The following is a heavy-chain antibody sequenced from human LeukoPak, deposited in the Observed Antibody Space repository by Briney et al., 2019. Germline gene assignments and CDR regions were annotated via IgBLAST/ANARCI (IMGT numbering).Heavy chain of an antibody. V-gene: IGHV4-4*02. CDR1: GDSINSLDL. CDR3: ARALAYCSGGSCTRGYNWFDP. Sequence: SETLSLTCTVSGDSINSLDLWSWVRQPPGKGLEWIGEMYLSGTTHSNPSVKSRVTISVDTSMNQFSLKLSFVTTADTAVYYCARALAYCSGGSCTRGYNWFDPWGQGTLVTVPS. J-gene: IGHJ5*02. CDR2: MYLSGTT. D-gene: IGHD2-15*01.